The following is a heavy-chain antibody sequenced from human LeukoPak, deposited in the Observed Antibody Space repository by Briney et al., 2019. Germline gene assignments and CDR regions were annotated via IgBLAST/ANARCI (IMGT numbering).Heavy chain of an antibody. J-gene: IGHJ4*02. CDR1: SGSISSGSYY. D-gene: IGHD3-16*01. CDR3: ASRGEF. Sequence: SETLSLTCTVSSGSISSGSYYWNWIRQPAGKGLEWIGRIYTSGSTNYNPSLKSRVTISIDTSKNQFSLKLNSVTAADTAVYYCASRGEFWGQGILVTVSS. CDR2: IYTSGST. V-gene: IGHV4-61*02.